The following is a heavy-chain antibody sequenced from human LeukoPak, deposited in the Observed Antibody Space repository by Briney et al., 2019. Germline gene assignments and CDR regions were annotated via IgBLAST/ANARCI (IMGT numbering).Heavy chain of an antibody. Sequence: PGGSLRLSCAASGFTFSSYGMHWVRQAPGKGLEWVAVICDDGSNKYYADSVKGRFTISRDNSKNTLYLQMNSLRAEDTAVYYCARDQTAYCGGDCSIDYWGQGTLVTVSS. D-gene: IGHD2-21*02. J-gene: IGHJ4*02. CDR1: GFTFSSYG. CDR2: ICDDGSNK. V-gene: IGHV3-33*01. CDR3: ARDQTAYCGGDCSIDY.